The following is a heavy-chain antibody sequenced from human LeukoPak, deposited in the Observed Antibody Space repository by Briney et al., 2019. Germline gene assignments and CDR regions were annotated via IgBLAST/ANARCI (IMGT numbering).Heavy chain of an antibody. J-gene: IGHJ6*03. CDR1: GFTFSSYG. V-gene: IGHV3-30*02. Sequence: PGGSLRLSCAASGFTFSSYGMHWVRQAPGKGLEWVAYIQYDGSNKYYADSVKGRFTISRDNSKNTLYLQMNSLRAEDTAVYYCAKSNGGYSSSWYSHYYYYMDVWGKGTTVTISS. CDR2: IQYDGSNK. CDR3: AKSNGGYSSSWYSHYYYYMDV. D-gene: IGHD6-13*01.